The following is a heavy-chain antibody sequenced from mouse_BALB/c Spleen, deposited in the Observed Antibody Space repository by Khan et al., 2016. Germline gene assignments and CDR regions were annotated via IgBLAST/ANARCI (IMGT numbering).Heavy chain of an antibody. J-gene: IGHJ1*01. V-gene: IGHV1-54*01. D-gene: IGHD2-14*01. CDR1: GYAFTNYL. CDR2: INPGSGGT. CDR3: ARGYDWYFEG. Sequence: QVQLQQSGAELVRPGTSVKVSCKASGYAFTNYLIEWVKQRPGQGLEWIGVINPGSGGTNYNEKFKGKATLTADKSSSTAYMQLSSLTSDDSAVYFCARGYDWYFEGWGAGTTVTVSS.